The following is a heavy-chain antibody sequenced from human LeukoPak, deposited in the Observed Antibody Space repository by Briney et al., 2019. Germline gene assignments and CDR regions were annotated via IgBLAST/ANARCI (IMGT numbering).Heavy chain of an antibody. CDR3: ARGFGYDSTGYRAFVI. J-gene: IGHJ3*02. V-gene: IGHV4-59*01. CDR1: GGSISTYY. CDR2: IDYSGST. D-gene: IGHD3-22*01. Sequence: PSETLSLTCTVSGGSISTYYWNWIRQPPGKGLECIGYIDYSGSTNYNPSLKSRVAISVDTSKNHFSLKLSSVTAADTAVYYCARGFGYDSTGYRAFVIWGQGTMVTVSS.